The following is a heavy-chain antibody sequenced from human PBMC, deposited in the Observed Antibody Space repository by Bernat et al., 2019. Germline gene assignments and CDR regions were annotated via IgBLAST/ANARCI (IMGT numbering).Heavy chain of an antibody. V-gene: IGHV3-30*18. CDR1: GFTFSSYG. J-gene: IGHJ4*02. D-gene: IGHD3-22*01. Sequence: QVQLVESGGGVVQPGRSLRLSCAASGFTFSSYGMHWVRQAPGKGLEWVAVISYDGSNKYYADSVKGRFTISRDNSKNTLYLQMNSLRAEDTAVYYCAKGRKTYYYDSSGYIAPKYYFDYWGQGTLVTVSS. CDR2: ISYDGSNK. CDR3: AKGRKTYYYDSSGYIAPKYYFDY.